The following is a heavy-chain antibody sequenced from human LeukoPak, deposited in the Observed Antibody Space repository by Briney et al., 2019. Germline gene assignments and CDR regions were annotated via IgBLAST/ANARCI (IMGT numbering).Heavy chain of an antibody. CDR1: GYTFTNYG. D-gene: IGHD6-13*01. V-gene: IGHV1-18*04. Sequence: ASVKVSCKASGYTFTNYGVSWVRQAPGQGLEWMGWISAYNGNTNYAQKLQGRVTMTTDTSTSTAYMELRSLRSDDTAVYYCARAEYSSSWYDPFQHWGQGTLVTVSS. CDR2: ISAYNGNT. CDR3: ARAEYSSSWYDPFQH. J-gene: IGHJ1*01.